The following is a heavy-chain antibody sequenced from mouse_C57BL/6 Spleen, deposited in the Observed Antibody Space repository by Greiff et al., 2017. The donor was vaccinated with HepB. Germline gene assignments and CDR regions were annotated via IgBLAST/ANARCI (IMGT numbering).Heavy chain of an antibody. CDR3: ARKELGRWYFDG. V-gene: IGHV1-50*01. J-gene: IGHJ1*03. D-gene: IGHD4-1*01. CDR2: IDPSDSYT. Sequence: QVQLQQPGAELVKPGASVKLSCKASGYTFTSYWMQWVKQRPGQGLEWIGEIDPSDSYTNYNQKFKGKATLTVDTSSSTAYMQLSSLTSEDSAVYYFARKELGRWYFDGWGTGTTVTVSS. CDR1: GYTFTSYW.